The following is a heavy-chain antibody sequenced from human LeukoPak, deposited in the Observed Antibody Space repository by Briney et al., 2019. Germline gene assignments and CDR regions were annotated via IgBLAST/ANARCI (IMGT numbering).Heavy chain of an antibody. Sequence: ASVRVSCKASGYTFTGYYMHWVRQAPGQGLEWMGWINPNSGGTNYAQKFQGRVTMTRDTSISTAYMELSRLRSDDTAVYYCARDKTIRQVGAPGYWGQGTLVTVSS. D-gene: IGHD1-26*01. V-gene: IGHV1-2*02. CDR3: ARDKTIRQVGAPGY. J-gene: IGHJ4*02. CDR1: GYTFTGYY. CDR2: INPNSGGT.